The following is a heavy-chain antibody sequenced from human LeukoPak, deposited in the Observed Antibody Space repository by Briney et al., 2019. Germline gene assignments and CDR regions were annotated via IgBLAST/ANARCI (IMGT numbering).Heavy chain of an antibody. J-gene: IGHJ6*03. CDR3: ATYGSGSPNYYMDV. Sequence: SETLSLTCTVSGGSISSYYWSWIRQPPGKGLEWIGYIFYSGNTNYNPSLKSRVTISVDTSKNQFSPKLSSVTAADTAVYYCATYGSGSPNYYMDVWGKGTTVTVSS. V-gene: IGHV4-59*08. CDR2: IFYSGNT. CDR1: GGSISSYY. D-gene: IGHD3-10*01.